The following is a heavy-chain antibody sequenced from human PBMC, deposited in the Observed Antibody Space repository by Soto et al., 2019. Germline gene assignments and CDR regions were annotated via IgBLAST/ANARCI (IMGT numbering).Heavy chain of an antibody. CDR1: VYAFINYF. V-gene: IGHV1-46*01. D-gene: IGHD1-7*01. CDR3: ARPLIGNTVDL. CDR2: VDPSRGSA. Sequence: ASVKVSCKASVYAFINYFIHCVRQAPGQRLEWIGIVDPSRGSADYAQKFQGRVTMTTDVSTRTVFMDLSSLTSEDTAVYYCARPLIGNTVDLWGQGTTVTVSS. J-gene: IGHJ3*01.